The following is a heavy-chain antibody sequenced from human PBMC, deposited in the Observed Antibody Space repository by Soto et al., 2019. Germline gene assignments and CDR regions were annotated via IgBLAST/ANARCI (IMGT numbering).Heavy chain of an antibody. D-gene: IGHD2-21*01. V-gene: IGHV1-3*01. J-gene: IGHJ4*02. CDR2: INGGDANT. CDR3: PRGLGDSADY. Sequence: ASVKVSCKDSGYTFTSNAIHWMRPAPGQSLEWMGWINGGDANTQYSQNFQGRVTLSRDTPAPTAYMELSSLRSEDTAVYYCPRGLGDSADYCGQRSLVTGSS. CDR1: GYTFTSNA.